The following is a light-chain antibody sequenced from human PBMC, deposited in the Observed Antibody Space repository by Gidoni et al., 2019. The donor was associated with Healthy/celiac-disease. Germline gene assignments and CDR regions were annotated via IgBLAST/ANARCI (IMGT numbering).Light chain of an antibody. Sequence: EIVLTQSPGTLSLSPGERATLSCRASQCVSSSYLAWYQQKPGQAPRLLIYGASSRATGIPDRFSGSGSGTDFTLTISRLEPEDFAVYYCQQYGSPTWTFGQGTKVEIK. CDR2: GAS. V-gene: IGKV3-20*01. CDR3: QQYGSPTWT. J-gene: IGKJ1*01. CDR1: QCVSSSY.